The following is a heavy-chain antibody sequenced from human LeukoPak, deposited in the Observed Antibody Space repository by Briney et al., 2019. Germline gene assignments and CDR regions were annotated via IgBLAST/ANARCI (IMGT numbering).Heavy chain of an antibody. D-gene: IGHD3-3*01. Sequence: AGGTLRLSCAASGFTFSSYGMSWVRQAPGKGLEWVSAISGSGGSTYYADSVKGRFTISRDNSKNTLYLQMNSLRAEDTAVYYCASQTDLLHCDYWGQGTLVTVSS. V-gene: IGHV3-23*01. CDR1: GFTFSSYG. CDR3: ASQTDLLHCDY. J-gene: IGHJ4*02. CDR2: ISGSGGST.